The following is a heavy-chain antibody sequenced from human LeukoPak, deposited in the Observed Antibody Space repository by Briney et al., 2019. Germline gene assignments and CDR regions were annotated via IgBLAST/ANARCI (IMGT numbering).Heavy chain of an antibody. Sequence: TSETLSLTCTVSGGSVGSTSYYWGWPRQSPGKGLEWIATIYYSGTTYYSPSLKSRVTISLDTSKNQVSLKLNFVTAADMAVYYCARLGDYYDSSAYFDYWGQGTLVTVSS. CDR3: ARLGDYYDSSAYFDY. D-gene: IGHD3-22*01. CDR1: GGSVGSTSYY. V-gene: IGHV4-39*07. J-gene: IGHJ4*02. CDR2: IYYSGTT.